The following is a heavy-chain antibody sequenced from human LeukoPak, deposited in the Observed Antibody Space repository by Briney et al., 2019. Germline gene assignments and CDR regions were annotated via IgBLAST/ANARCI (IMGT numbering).Heavy chain of an antibody. CDR1: GGSFSGYY. J-gene: IGHJ6*02. CDR2: INHSGST. CDR3: ARGPVDTAMGRDYYYGMDV. Sequence: SETLSLTCAVHGGSFSGYYWSWIRQPPGKGLEWIGEINHSGSTNYNPSLKSRVTISVDTSKNQFSLKLSSVTAADTAVYYCARGPVDTAMGRDYYYGMDVWGQGTTVTVSS. D-gene: IGHD5-18*01. V-gene: IGHV4-34*01.